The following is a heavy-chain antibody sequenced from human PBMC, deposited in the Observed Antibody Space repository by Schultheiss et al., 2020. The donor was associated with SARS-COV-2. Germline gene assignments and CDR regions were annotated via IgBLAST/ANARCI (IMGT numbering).Heavy chain of an antibody. D-gene: IGHD6-13*01. Sequence: SGPTLVKPTETLTLTCTVSGFSLSNPRMGVSWIRQPPGKALQWLAHIFSNDEESYSTSLKSRLTISKDTSRSQVVLTMTNMDPVDTATYYCARMGEQQLVKDGMDVWGQGTTVTVSS. J-gene: IGHJ6*02. CDR1: GFSLSNPRMG. CDR3: ARMGEQQLVKDGMDV. CDR2: IFSNDEE. V-gene: IGHV2-26*01.